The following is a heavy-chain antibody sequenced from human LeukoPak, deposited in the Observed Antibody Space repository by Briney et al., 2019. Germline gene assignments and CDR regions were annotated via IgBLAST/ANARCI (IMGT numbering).Heavy chain of an antibody. D-gene: IGHD3-16*01. CDR1: GYTFTSYY. Sequence: VASVKVSCKAPGYTFTSYYMHWVRQAPGQGLEWMGIINPSGGSASYAQKFQGRVTMTRDTSTSTVYMELSSLRSEDTAVYYCASGPYVGGYYFDYWGQGTLVTVSS. J-gene: IGHJ4*02. CDR2: INPSGGSA. CDR3: ASGPYVGGYYFDY. V-gene: IGHV1-46*03.